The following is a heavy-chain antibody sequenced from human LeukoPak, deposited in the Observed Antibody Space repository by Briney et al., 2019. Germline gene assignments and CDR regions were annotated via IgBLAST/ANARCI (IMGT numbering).Heavy chain of an antibody. V-gene: IGHV4-39*01. J-gene: IGHJ5*02. CDR1: GGSISSSSYY. Sequence: SETLSLTCTASGGSISSSSYYWGWIRQPPGKGLEWIGSINYSGRTYFNPSLMSRVTISVDTSNNQFSLRLSTVTAADTAVYYCARRAAGKNWFDPWGQGTLVTVSS. CDR3: ARRAAGKNWFDP. D-gene: IGHD6-13*01. CDR2: INYSGRT.